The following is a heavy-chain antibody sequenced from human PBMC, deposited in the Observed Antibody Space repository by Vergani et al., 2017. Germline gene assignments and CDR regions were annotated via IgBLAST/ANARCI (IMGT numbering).Heavy chain of an antibody. V-gene: IGHV3-23*01. J-gene: IGHJ6*04. Sequence: EVQLLESGGDLVQPGGSLRLSCAASGFTFNHYAMNWVRQAPGKGLEWVSGISGSGGSTYYAGSVKGRFTISRDSSKSTLYLQMNSLSAGDTAVYYCAKANPRNSGYDYLYYYHAMDVWGKGTAVTVSS. CDR1: GFTFNHYA. CDR3: AKANPRNSGYDYLYYYHAMDV. CDR2: ISGSGGST. D-gene: IGHD5-12*01.